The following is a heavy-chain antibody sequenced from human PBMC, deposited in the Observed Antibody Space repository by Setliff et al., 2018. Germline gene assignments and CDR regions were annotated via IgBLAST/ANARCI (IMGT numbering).Heavy chain of an antibody. CDR2: INPSSGRT. D-gene: IGHD5-18*01. CDR1: GYTFTSYG. CDR3: ARAPSVELVTIRTNSWFTY. J-gene: IGHJ4*02. Sequence: ASVKVSCKASGYTFTSYGISWVRQAPGQGLEWMGTINPSSGRTSYAQKFQGRVTLTTDTSTSTAYMELRSLTSDDSAFYYCARAPSVELVTIRTNSWFTYWGQGTLVTVS. V-gene: IGHV1-18*01.